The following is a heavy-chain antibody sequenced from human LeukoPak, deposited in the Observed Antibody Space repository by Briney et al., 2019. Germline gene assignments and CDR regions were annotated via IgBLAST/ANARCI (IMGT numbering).Heavy chain of an antibody. Sequence: SETLSLTYAVSAYSINIGYYWGWIRQPPGKGLEWIVSFYHSGSTYYNSSLKSRVTLSVDTSKNQFSLKMSSVTAADTAMYYCARGVGTGPIDYWGQGTLVTVSS. CDR3: ARGVGTGPIDY. V-gene: IGHV4-38-2*01. CDR1: AYSINIGYY. D-gene: IGHD1/OR15-1a*01. CDR2: FYHSGST. J-gene: IGHJ4*02.